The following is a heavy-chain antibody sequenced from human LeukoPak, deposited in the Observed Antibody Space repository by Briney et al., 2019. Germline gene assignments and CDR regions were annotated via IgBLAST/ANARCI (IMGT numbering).Heavy chain of an antibody. D-gene: IGHD3-10*01. CDR1: GFTFSSYV. CDR3: AKESVWFGESNPFDY. CDR2: IRYDGSNK. Sequence: LGGSLRLSCAAPGFTFSSYVMHWVRQAPGKGLEWVTFIRYDGSNKYYADSVKGRFTITRDNSTSTLYLQMSSLRSEDTALYYCAKESVWFGESNPFDYWGQGTLVTVSS. V-gene: IGHV3-30*02. J-gene: IGHJ4*02.